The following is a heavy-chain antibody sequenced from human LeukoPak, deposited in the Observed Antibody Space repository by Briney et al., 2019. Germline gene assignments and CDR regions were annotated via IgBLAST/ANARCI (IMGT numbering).Heavy chain of an antibody. J-gene: IGHJ5*02. Sequence: ASVKVSCKASGYTFTGYYMHWVRQAPGQGLEWKGWINPNSGGTNYAQKFQGRVTKTRDTSISTAYMELSRLRSDDTAVYYCARVRGSTRWFDPWGQGTLVTVSS. CDR3: ARVRGSTRWFDP. CDR1: GYTFTGYY. V-gene: IGHV1-2*02. CDR2: INPNSGGT. D-gene: IGHD2-2*01.